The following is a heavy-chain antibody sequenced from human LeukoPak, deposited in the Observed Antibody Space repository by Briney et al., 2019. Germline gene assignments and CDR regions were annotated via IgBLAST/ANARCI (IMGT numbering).Heavy chain of an antibody. CDR2: IYYSGST. Sequence: SETLSLTCTVSGGSISSGGYSWSWVRQHPGKGLEWIGYIYYSGSTNYNPSLKSRVTISVDTSKNQFSLKLSSVTAADTAVYYCARRAVPAARGWFDPWGQGTLVTVSS. D-gene: IGHD2-2*01. CDR3: ARRAVPAARGWFDP. CDR1: GGSISSGGYS. J-gene: IGHJ5*02. V-gene: IGHV4-31*03.